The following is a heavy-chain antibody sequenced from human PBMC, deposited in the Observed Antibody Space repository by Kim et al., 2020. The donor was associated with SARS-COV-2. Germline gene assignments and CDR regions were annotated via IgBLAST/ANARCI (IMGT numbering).Heavy chain of an antibody. CDR3: ARGGYNPGRNGHFDY. Sequence: SETLSLTCTVSGDSINSGGHYWTWIRQHPGKGLEWIGYIYYTGSTYYNPSLKSRVSISVDRSKNQFSPKLTSVSATDTAVYYGARGGYNPGRNGHFDYWG. CDR2: IYYTGST. V-gene: IGHV4-31*03. J-gene: IGHJ4*01. CDR1: GDSINSGGHY. D-gene: IGHD5-18*01.